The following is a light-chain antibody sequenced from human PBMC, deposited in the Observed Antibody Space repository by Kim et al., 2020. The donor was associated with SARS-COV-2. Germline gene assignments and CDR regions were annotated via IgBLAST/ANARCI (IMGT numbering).Light chain of an antibody. V-gene: IGKV1-16*02. CDR2: AAS. CDR1: QDISTH. J-gene: IGKJ4*01. Sequence: SASVASRVTNPCGTVQDISTHLARFPQKPGKAPKSLIYAASTLHSGVPSKFSGSGSGTDFTLTISSLQPEDFATYYCQQYSMYPLTFGGGTKLEI. CDR3: QQYSMYPLT.